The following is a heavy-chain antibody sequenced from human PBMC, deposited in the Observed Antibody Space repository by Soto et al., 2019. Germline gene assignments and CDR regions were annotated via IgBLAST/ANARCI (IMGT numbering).Heavy chain of an antibody. Sequence: ETLSLTCTVSGGSVSSGSYYWNWIRQPPGKGLEWIGYIYYSGSTNYNPSLKSRVTISVDTSKNQFSLKLSSVTAADPAVYYCATYDILAAYYHWGQGTLVTVSS. CDR3: ATYDILAAYYH. CDR2: IYYSGST. J-gene: IGHJ5*02. CDR1: GGSVSSGSYY. V-gene: IGHV4-61*01. D-gene: IGHD3-9*01.